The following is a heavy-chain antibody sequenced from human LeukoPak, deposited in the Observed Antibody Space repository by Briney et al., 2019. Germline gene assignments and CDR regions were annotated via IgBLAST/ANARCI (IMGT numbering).Heavy chain of an antibody. CDR1: TSTFSSFW. CDR3: AREKGYRSAPFDV. CDR2: INEDGGEK. V-gene: IGHV3-7*01. Sequence: PGGSLRLSCAASTSTFSSFWMSWVRQAPGKGPEWVANINEDGGEKFYADSVKGRFTISRDNAKNSLYLQMNSLRDEDTAVYYCAREKGYRSAPFDVWGQGTMVTVS. J-gene: IGHJ3*01. D-gene: IGHD1-1*01.